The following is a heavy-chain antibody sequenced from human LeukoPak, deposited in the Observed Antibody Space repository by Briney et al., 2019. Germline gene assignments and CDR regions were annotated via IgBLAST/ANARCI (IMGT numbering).Heavy chain of an antibody. J-gene: IGHJ4*02. V-gene: IGHV3-53*01. CDR3: AGEGGLTEGGFDY. CDR1: GFTVSNSY. CDR2: IYTGSLS. Sequence: PGGSLRLSCAASGFTVSNSYMSWVRQAPGKGLEWVSVIYTGSLSYYTDSVKGRFTISRDKSNNTLYLQMNSLRDEDTAVYYCAGEGGLTEGGFDYWGQGTLVTVS. D-gene: IGHD1-14*01.